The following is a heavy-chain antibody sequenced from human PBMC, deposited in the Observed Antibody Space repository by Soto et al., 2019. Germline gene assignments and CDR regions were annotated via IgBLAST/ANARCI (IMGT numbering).Heavy chain of an antibody. V-gene: IGHV3-7*01. CDR2: IKQDGSEK. Sequence: GGSLRLSCAASGFTFSSYWMSWVRQAPGKGLEWVANIKQDGSEKYYVDSVKGRFTISRDNAKNSLYLQMNSLRAEDTAVYYCARHYYDFWSGYYTFFYYYYYMDVWGKGTTVTVS. CDR3: ARHYYDFWSGYYTFFYYYYYMDV. J-gene: IGHJ6*03. CDR1: GFTFSSYW. D-gene: IGHD3-3*01.